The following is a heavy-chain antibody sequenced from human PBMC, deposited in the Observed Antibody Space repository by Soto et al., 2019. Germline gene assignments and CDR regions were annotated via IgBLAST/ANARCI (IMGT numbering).Heavy chain of an antibody. CDR2: MNPNSGNT. Sequence: EASVKVSCKASGYTFTSYDINWVRQATGQGLEWMGWMNPNSGNTGYAQKFQGRVTMTRNTSISKAYMELSSLRSEDTDVYYCARFSGSYDAFDIWGQGTMVTVS. V-gene: IGHV1-8*01. J-gene: IGHJ3*02. D-gene: IGHD1-26*01. CDR1: GYTFTSYD. CDR3: ARFSGSYDAFDI.